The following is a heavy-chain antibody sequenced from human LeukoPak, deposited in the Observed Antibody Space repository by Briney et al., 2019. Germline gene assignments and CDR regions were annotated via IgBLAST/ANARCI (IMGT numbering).Heavy chain of an antibody. CDR2: IIPILGIA. Sequence: ASVKVSCKASGGTFSSYAISWVRQAPGQGLEWMGRIIPILGIANYAQKFQGRVTITADKSTSTAYMELSSLRSEDTAVYYCARTGGFLEPPRYWGQGTLVTVSS. J-gene: IGHJ4*02. V-gene: IGHV1-69*04. CDR1: GGTFSSYA. D-gene: IGHD3-3*01. CDR3: ARTGGFLEPPRY.